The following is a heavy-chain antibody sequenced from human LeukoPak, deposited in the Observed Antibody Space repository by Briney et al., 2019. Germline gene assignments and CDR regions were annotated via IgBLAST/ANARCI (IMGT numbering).Heavy chain of an antibody. CDR1: GGSISSYY. V-gene: IGHV4-59*08. J-gene: IGHJ4*02. D-gene: IGHD3-22*01. CDR3: ARGMYYYDGSGDY. Sequence: SETLSLTCTVSGGSISSYYWSWIRQPPGKGLEWIGYIYYSGSTNYNPSLKSRVTISIDTSKNQFSLNLTSVTAADTAVYYCARGMYYYDGSGDYWGQGTLVTVSS. CDR2: IYYSGST.